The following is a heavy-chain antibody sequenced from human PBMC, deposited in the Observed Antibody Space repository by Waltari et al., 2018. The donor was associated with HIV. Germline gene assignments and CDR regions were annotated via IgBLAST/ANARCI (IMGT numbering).Heavy chain of an antibody. Sequence: QVQLVESGGGVVQPGRSLRLACAASGFTFSSYAMHWVRQAPGKVLEWVAVISYYGDNKYYADSVKGRFTISRDNSKNTLYLQMNSLRAEDTAVYYCAKGASGWSPGYWGQGTLVTVSS. CDR2: ISYYGDNK. CDR3: AKGASGWSPGY. J-gene: IGHJ4*02. D-gene: IGHD6-19*01. V-gene: IGHV3-30*18. CDR1: GFTFSSYA.